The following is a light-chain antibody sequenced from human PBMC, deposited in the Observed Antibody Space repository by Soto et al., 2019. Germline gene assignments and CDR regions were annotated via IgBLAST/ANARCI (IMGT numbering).Light chain of an antibody. CDR1: QSVSSNY. CDR2: AAS. V-gene: IGKV3-20*01. CDR3: QQYGTSPWT. Sequence: EIVLTQSPGTLSLSPGERATLSCRASQSVSSNYLAWYQQKPGQAPRLLIYAASSRATGIPDRFSGSGSGSACPLTISRLGPEDCAVYYCQQYGTSPWTFGQGTKVEIK. J-gene: IGKJ1*01.